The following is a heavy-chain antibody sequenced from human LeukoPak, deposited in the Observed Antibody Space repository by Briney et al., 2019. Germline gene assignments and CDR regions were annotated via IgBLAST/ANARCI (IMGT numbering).Heavy chain of an antibody. D-gene: IGHD3-22*01. CDR2: ISGTGTTI. CDR1: GLTFSDYY. J-gene: IGHJ4*02. V-gene: IGHV3-11*04. Sequence: PGGSLRLSCAASGLTFSDYYMTWIRQAPGKGLEWVSSISGTGTTIYSADSVRGRSTVSRDNARNSLFLHMNSLRAEDTAVYYCAVQITMIVVVPYFDYWGQGTLVTVSS. CDR3: AVQITMIVVVPYFDY.